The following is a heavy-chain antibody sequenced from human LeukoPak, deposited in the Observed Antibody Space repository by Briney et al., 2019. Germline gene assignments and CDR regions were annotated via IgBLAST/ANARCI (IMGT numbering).Heavy chain of an antibody. V-gene: IGHV3-23*01. CDR2: ISGSGGNT. J-gene: IGHJ4*02. D-gene: IGHD5-18*01. CDR3: AKKRGMQLWQYYFDY. Sequence: GASLRLSCAASGFTFSSYAMSWVRRAPGKGLEWVSAISGSGGNTYYADSVKGRFTISRDNSKNTPYLQMNSLRAEDTAIYYCAKKRGMQLWQYYFDYWGQGTLVTVSS. CDR1: GFTFSSYA.